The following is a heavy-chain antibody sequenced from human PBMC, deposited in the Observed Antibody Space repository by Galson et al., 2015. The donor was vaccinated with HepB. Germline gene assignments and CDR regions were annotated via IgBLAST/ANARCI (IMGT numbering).Heavy chain of an antibody. CDR1: GYTFTSYD. CDR2: MNPNSGNT. J-gene: IGHJ6*02. CDR3: ARRTRYCSSTSCYTRFHRQVHGMDV. Sequence: SVKVSCKASGYTFTSYDINWVRQATGQGLEWMGWMNPNSGNTGYAQKFQGRVTMTRNTSISTAYMELSSLRSEDTAVYYCARRTRYCSSTSCYTRFHRQVHGMDVWGQGTTVTVSS. D-gene: IGHD2-2*02. V-gene: IGHV1-8*01.